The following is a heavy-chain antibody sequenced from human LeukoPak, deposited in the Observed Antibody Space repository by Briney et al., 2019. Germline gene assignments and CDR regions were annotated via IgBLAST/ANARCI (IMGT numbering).Heavy chain of an antibody. CDR2: IYGTGDK. CDR1: GFSLTSFEVG. CDR3: ARQKLLGDDYSYFALDV. Sequence: QTLTLTCNFSGFSLTSFEVGVAWIRQPPGQALEWLALIYGTGDKRFSSSLKNRLTITMDTAQDQVVLTMADVDPVDTATYFCARQKLLGDDYSYFALDVWGPGSTVFVSS. V-gene: IGHV2-5*01. D-gene: IGHD4-11*01. J-gene: IGHJ6*02.